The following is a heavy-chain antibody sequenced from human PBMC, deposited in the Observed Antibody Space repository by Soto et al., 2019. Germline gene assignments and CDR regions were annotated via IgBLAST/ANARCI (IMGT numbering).Heavy chain of an antibody. J-gene: IGHJ4*02. CDR3: ARIKDRSRWFEVPYFDY. Sequence: QVPLVQSGAEVKKPGSSVKVSCKASGGTFSTYVISWVRQAPGQGLEWMGGIIPKFGTANYAQKFQGRVTITADESTSTAYVELSSLRSEDTAVYYCARIKDRSRWFEVPYFDYWGQGTLVTVSS. CDR1: GGTFSTYV. V-gene: IGHV1-69*01. D-gene: IGHD6-13*01. CDR2: IIPKFGTA.